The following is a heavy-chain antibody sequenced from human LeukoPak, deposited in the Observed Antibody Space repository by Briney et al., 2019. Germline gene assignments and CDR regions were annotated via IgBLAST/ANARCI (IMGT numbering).Heavy chain of an antibody. Sequence: AASVKVSCKASEYTFTSYYMHWVRQAPGQGLEWMGIINPSGGSTSYAQKFQGRVTMTRDTSTSTVYMELSSLRSEDTAVYYCARDEAVAGTGDYWGQGTLVTVSS. D-gene: IGHD6-19*01. V-gene: IGHV1-46*01. CDR3: ARDEAVAGTGDY. CDR1: EYTFTSYY. CDR2: INPSGGST. J-gene: IGHJ4*02.